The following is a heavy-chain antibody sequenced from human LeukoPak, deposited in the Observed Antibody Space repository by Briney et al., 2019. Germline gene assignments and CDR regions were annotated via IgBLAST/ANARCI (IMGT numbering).Heavy chain of an antibody. Sequence: GGSLRLSCAASGFTFSSHAMHWVRQAPGKGLEWVAIISYDGNNKYYADSVKGRFIISRENSKNTLYLQMNSLRAEDTAIYYCARDPKGGFSYGWGAFDIWGQGTMVTVSS. J-gene: IGHJ3*02. V-gene: IGHV3-30-3*01. CDR1: GFTFSSHA. D-gene: IGHD5-18*01. CDR3: ARDPKGGFSYGWGAFDI. CDR2: ISYDGNNK.